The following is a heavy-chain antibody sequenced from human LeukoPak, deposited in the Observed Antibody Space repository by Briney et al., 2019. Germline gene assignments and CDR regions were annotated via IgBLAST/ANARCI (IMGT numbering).Heavy chain of an antibody. D-gene: IGHD3-9*01. Sequence: GGSLRLSCAASGFTFSSYGMSWVRQAPGKGLDWVSAISGSGGSTYYADSVKGRFTISRDNSKNTLYLQMNSLRPEDTAVYYCARRDYDILTGYPSFDYWGQGTLVTVSS. V-gene: IGHV3-23*01. CDR2: ISGSGGST. J-gene: IGHJ4*02. CDR1: GFTFSSYG. CDR3: ARRDYDILTGYPSFDY.